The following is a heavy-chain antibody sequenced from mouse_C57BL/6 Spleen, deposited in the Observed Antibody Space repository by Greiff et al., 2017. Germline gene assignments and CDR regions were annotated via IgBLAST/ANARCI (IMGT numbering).Heavy chain of an antibody. CDR2: IDPETGGT. D-gene: IGHD1-2*01. CDR3: TRPSHYFHFDY. CDR1: GYTFTDYE. Sequence: VQLQQSGAELVRPGASVTLSCKASGYTFTDYEMHWVKQTPVHGLEWIGAIDPETGGTAYNQKFKGKAILTADKSSSTAYMELRSLTSEDSAVYYCTRPSHYFHFDYWGQGTTLTASS. V-gene: IGHV1-15*01. J-gene: IGHJ2*01.